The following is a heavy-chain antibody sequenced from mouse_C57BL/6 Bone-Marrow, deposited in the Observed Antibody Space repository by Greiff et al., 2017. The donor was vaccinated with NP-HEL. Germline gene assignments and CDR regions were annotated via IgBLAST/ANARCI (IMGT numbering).Heavy chain of an antibody. CDR3: TRGAYYGNFDY. Sequence: QVQLKESGAELVRPGASVTLSCKASGYTFTDYEMHWVKQTPVHGLEWIGAIDPETGGTAYNQKFKGKAILTADKSSSTAYMELRILTSEDSAVYYCTRGAYYGNFDYWGQGTTLTVSS. CDR1: GYTFTDYE. CDR2: IDPETGGT. J-gene: IGHJ2*01. V-gene: IGHV1-15*01. D-gene: IGHD2-10*01.